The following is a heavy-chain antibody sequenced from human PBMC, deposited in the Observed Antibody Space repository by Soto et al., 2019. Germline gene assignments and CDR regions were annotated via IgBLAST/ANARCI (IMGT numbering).Heavy chain of an antibody. CDR3: ARAYCSGGSCHFHYYYYGMDV. Sequence: ASVKVSCKASGYTFTSYAMHWVRQAPGQRLEWMGWINAGNGNTKYSQKFQGRVTITRDTSASTAYMELSSLRSEDTAVYYCARAYCSGGSCHFHYYYYGMDVWGQGTTVTVSS. CDR1: GYTFTSYA. CDR2: INAGNGNT. J-gene: IGHJ6*02. V-gene: IGHV1-3*01. D-gene: IGHD2-15*01.